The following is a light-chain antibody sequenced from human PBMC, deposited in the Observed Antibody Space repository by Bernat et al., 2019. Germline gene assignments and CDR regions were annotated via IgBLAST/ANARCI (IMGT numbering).Light chain of an antibody. V-gene: IGLV3-21*03. CDR2: DDT. CDR3: QGWDSSSDHPV. J-gene: IGLJ3*02. Sequence: SYVLTQPPSVPVAPGKTARITCGGHNIGSKSVHWYQQKPGQAPVLGVYDDTARPSGTPERVSGSNSGQTATLTISRVEAGDEADYCCQGWDSSSDHPVCGGGTKLTVL. CDR1: NIGSKS.